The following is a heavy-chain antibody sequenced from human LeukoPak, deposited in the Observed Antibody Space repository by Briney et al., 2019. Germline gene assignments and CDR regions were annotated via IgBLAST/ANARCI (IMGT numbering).Heavy chain of an antibody. CDR2: ISGSGVGT. CDR1: GFTFSHYA. D-gene: IGHD2-2*01. J-gene: IGHJ6*02. V-gene: IGHV3-23*01. Sequence: GGSLRLSCAASGFTFSHYAMSWVRQAPGKGLEWVSGISGSGVGTYYADSVKGRFTISRDNAKNSLYLQMNSLRAEDTAVYYCARPHCSSTSCYGGYYYYGMDVWGQGTTVTVSS. CDR3: ARPHCSSTSCYGGYYYYGMDV.